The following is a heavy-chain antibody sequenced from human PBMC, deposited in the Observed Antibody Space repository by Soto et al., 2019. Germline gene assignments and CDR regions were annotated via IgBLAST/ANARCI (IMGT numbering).Heavy chain of an antibody. CDR2: ISYDGSNK. J-gene: IGHJ6*02. Sequence: GGSLRLSCAVSGFTFRSYAMHWVRQAPGKGLEWVAVISYDGSNKYYADSVKGRFTISRDNSKNTLYLQMNSLRAEDTAVYYCARDYYRFNSGYGFSMDVWGQGTTVTVSS. D-gene: IGHD5-12*01. CDR1: GFTFRSYA. V-gene: IGHV3-30-3*01. CDR3: ARDYYRFNSGYGFSMDV.